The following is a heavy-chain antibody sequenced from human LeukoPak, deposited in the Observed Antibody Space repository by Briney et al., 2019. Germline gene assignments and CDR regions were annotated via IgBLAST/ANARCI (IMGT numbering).Heavy chain of an antibody. CDR3: ARDMYFSSYNCDGYWFDP. D-gene: IGHD2-2*01. CDR2: MSNEGGDK. Sequence: PGRSLRLSCAASGFTFSNYAMHWVRQAPGKGLEWVAVMSNEGGDKYYADSVKGRFTISRDNTKNTLYLQMTSLRAEDTAVYYCARDMYFSSYNCDGYWFDPWGQGTLVTVSS. V-gene: IGHV3-30*01. CDR1: GFTFSNYA. J-gene: IGHJ5*02.